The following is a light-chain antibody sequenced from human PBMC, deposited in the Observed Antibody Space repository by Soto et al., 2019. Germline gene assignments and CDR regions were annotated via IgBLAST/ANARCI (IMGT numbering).Light chain of an antibody. CDR3: SSYSDTSTFVV. J-gene: IGLJ2*01. CDR2: DVI. V-gene: IGLV2-14*03. Sequence: QSVLTQPASVSDSPGQSITISCTGTSSDIGTYNYVSWYQQHPGRAPKLMIYDVINRPSGVSNRFSGSKSGNTASLTISGLQAEDEADYYCSSYSDTSTFVVFGGGTKVTVL. CDR1: SSDIGTYNY.